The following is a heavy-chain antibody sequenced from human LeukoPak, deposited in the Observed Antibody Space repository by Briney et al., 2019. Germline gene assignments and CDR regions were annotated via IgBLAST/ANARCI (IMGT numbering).Heavy chain of an antibody. V-gene: IGHV4-59*01. CDR3: ARVPPHYYDSSGYPVLAFDI. Sequence: SETLSLTCTVTGGSISSYYWSWIRQPPGKGLEWIGNIYYSGSTNYNPSLKSRVTISVDTSKNQFSLKLSSVTAADTAVYYCARVPPHYYDSSGYPVLAFDIWGQGTMVTVSS. J-gene: IGHJ3*02. CDR2: IYYSGST. D-gene: IGHD3-22*01. CDR1: GGSISSYY.